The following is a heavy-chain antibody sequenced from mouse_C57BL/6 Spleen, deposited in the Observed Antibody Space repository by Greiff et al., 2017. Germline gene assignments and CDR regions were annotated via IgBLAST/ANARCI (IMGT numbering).Heavy chain of an antibody. CDR3: ASPHYYGSSYFDY. D-gene: IGHD1-1*01. Sequence: QVHVKQPGAELVKPGASVKLSCKASGYTFTSYWMHWVKQRPGRGLEWIGRIDPNSGGTKYNEKFKSKATLTGDKPSSTAYMQLSSLTSEDSAVYYCASPHYYGSSYFDYWGQGTTLTVSS. V-gene: IGHV1-72*01. CDR2: IDPNSGGT. J-gene: IGHJ2*01. CDR1: GYTFTSYW.